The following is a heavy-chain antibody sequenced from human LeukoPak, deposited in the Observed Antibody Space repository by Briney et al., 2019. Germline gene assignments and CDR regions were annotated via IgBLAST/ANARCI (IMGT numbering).Heavy chain of an antibody. CDR2: ISGSGGST. D-gene: IGHD2-2*01. J-gene: IGHJ4*02. V-gene: IGHV3-23*01. CDR3: ARPKRGYCSSTSCSYYFDY. CDR1: GFTFSSYA. Sequence: GGSLRLSCAASGFTFSSYAMSWVRQAPGKGLEWVSAISGSGGSTYYADSVKGRFTISRDNSKNTLYLQMNSLRAEDTAVYYCARPKRGYCSSTSCSYYFDYWGQGTLATVSS.